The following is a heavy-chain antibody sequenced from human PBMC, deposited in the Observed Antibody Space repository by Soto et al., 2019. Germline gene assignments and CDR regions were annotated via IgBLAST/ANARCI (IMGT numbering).Heavy chain of an antibody. D-gene: IGHD6-19*01. CDR2: IYWDDDK. CDR3: AHSVVAGLGYYFDY. V-gene: IGHV2-5*02. Sequence: QITLKESGPTLVKPTQTLTLTCTFSGFSLSSTRVAVGWIRQPPGKALEWLALIYWDDDKRYSPFLKSRLTITQDTSKIQVVLTMTNMDPVDTATYYCAHSVVAGLGYYFDYWGQGTLVTVSS. CDR1: GFSLSSTRVA. J-gene: IGHJ4*02.